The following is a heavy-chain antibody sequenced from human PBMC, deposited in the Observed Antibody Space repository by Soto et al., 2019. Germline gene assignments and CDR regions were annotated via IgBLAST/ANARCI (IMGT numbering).Heavy chain of an antibody. D-gene: IGHD1-1*01. CDR3: AGPAVNDLDADSSAFDI. Sequence: QVQLVQSGAEVKEPGSSVKVSCKVSGGTFSSQTMNWVRQVPGQGLEWMGSVIPIIGEGKYAQSFLGRVTITADRSTSTASMELSSLTSEDTSVYYCAGPAVNDLDADSSAFDIWGQGTMVTVSS. J-gene: IGHJ3*02. CDR1: GGTFSSQT. V-gene: IGHV1-69*02. CDR2: VIPIIGEG.